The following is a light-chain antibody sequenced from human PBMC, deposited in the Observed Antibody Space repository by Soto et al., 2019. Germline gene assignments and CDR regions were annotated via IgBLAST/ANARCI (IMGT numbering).Light chain of an antibody. V-gene: IGKV3-20*01. CDR1: QSVSSSD. CDR3: QQYGSSPRT. J-gene: IGKJ2*01. CDR2: GAS. Sequence: ESVLTQSPGTLSLSPGERATLSCRASQSVSSSDLAWYQQKPGQAPRLLIYGASSRATGIPDRFSGSGSGKDFTLTISPLEPEDFAVYYCQQYGSSPRTFGQGTKLDIK.